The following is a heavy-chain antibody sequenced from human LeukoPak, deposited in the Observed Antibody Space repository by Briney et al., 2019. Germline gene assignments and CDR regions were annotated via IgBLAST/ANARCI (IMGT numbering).Heavy chain of an antibody. CDR2: IYHSGRT. CDR1: GGSISSHY. CDR3: ARISGTYYFDY. V-gene: IGHV4-59*08. J-gene: IGHJ4*02. D-gene: IGHD1-1*01. Sequence: PSETLSLTCTVSGGSISSHYWSWIRQPPGKGLEWIGNIYHSGRTYYNPSLKSRVTISVDTSKNQFSLKVSSVIAADTALYYCARISGTYYFDYWGQGTLVTVSS.